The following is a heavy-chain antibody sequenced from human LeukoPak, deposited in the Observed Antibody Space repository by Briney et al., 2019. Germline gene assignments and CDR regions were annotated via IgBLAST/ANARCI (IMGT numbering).Heavy chain of an antibody. Sequence: GGSLRLSCAASGFTFSSYWMSWVRQAPGKGLEWVSGINWNGGSTGYADSVKGRFTISRDNSKNTLYLQMNSLRAEDTAVYYCAKDSRFGELLPDSFDIWGQGTMVTVSS. CDR1: GFTFSSYW. V-gene: IGHV3-20*04. J-gene: IGHJ3*02. CDR2: INWNGGST. D-gene: IGHD3-10*01. CDR3: AKDSRFGELLPDSFDI.